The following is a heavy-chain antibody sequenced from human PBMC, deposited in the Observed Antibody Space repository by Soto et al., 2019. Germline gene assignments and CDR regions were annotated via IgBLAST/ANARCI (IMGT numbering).Heavy chain of an antibody. Sequence: VASVKVSFKASGYTFSGFYMHWVRQAPGQGLEWMGWVNPNSGGTKSAEKFQGRVTMTRDTSISTAYMELSRLTSDDTAVYYCASAAVTGTAGLDFWGQGTQVTVSS. CDR3: ASAAVTGTAGLDF. D-gene: IGHD6-19*01. CDR2: VNPNSGGT. J-gene: IGHJ4*02. CDR1: GYTFSGFY. V-gene: IGHV1-2*02.